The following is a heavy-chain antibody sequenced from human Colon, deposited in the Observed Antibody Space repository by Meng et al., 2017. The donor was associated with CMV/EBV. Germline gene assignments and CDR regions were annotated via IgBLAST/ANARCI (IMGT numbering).Heavy chain of an antibody. J-gene: IGHJ1*01. CDR1: GGSISSYC. CDR3: ALRGSAAGTFQH. D-gene: IGHD6-13*01. V-gene: IGHV4-59*01. CDR2: MCYSGDT. Sequence: QLHESGPGLVKPSETLSLTCTVSGGSISSYCWSWIRQPPGKGLEWIGYMCYSGDTNYNPSLRSRVTISGDTSKNQFSLKLNSVTAADTAVYYCALRGSAAGTFQHWGQGTLVTVSS.